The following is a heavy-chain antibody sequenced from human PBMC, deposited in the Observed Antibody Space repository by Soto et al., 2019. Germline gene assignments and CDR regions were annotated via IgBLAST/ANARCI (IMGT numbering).Heavy chain of an antibody. V-gene: IGHV5-51*01. J-gene: IGHJ3*02. CDR2: IYPGDSDT. D-gene: IGHD3-22*01. CDR3: ATAYYYDSSGINAFDI. CDR1: GYSFTSCW. Sequence: PGESLKISCKGSGYSFTSCWIGWVRQMPGKGLEWMGIIYPGDSDTRYSPSFQGQVTISADKSISTACLQWSSLKASDTAMYYCATAYYYDSSGINAFDIWGQGTMVTVSS.